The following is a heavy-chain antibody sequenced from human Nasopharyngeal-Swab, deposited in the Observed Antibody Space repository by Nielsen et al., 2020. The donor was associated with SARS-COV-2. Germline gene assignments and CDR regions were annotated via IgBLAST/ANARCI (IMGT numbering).Heavy chain of an antibody. Sequence: GESLKISCAGSGFSFSTYDMNWVRQAPGKGLEWVSYISSTTSTIYYADSVKGRFTISRDNAKNSLYLQMNSLRAEDTAVYYCASARDYYGSGSYDYWGQGTLVTVSS. J-gene: IGHJ4*02. D-gene: IGHD3-10*01. CDR3: ASARDYYGSGSYDY. CDR1: GFSFSTYD. CDR2: ISSTTSTI. V-gene: IGHV3-48*04.